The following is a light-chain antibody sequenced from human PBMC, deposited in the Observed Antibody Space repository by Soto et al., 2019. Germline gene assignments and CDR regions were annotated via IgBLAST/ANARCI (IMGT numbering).Light chain of an antibody. CDR2: DVS. CDR1: SSDVGGYNY. J-gene: IGLJ1*01. CDR3: SSYTTGNARQIV. V-gene: IGLV2-14*03. Sequence: QSALTQPASVSGSPGQSITISCTGTSSDVGGYNYVSWYQHHPGKAPKLMIFDVSNRPSGVSNRFSGSKSGNTASLTISGLQPEGEADYYCSSYTTGNARQIVFGTGTKVTVL.